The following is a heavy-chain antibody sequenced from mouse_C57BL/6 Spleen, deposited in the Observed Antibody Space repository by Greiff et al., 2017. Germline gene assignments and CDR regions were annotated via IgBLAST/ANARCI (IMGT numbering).Heavy chain of an antibody. J-gene: IGHJ1*03. V-gene: IGHV5-12*01. CDR3: ARRTVYGGYFDV. CDR1: GFTFSDYY. D-gene: IGHD1-2*01. Sequence: EVQLVESGGGLVQPGGSLKLSCAASGFTFSDYYMYWVRQTPEKRLEWVAYISNGGGSTYYPDTVKGRFTISRDNAKNTLYLQMSRLKSEDTAMYYCARRTVYGGYFDVWGTGTTVTVSS. CDR2: ISNGGGST.